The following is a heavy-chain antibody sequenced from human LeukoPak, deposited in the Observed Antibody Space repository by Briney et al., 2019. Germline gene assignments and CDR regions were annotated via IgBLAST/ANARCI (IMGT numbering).Heavy chain of an antibody. Sequence: SETLSLTCTVSGGSISSYYWSWIRQPPGKGLEWIGYIYYSGSTNYNPSLKSRVTISVDTSKNQFSLKLSSVTAADTAVYYCARGMARGPYYYYYMDVWGKGTTVTVSS. J-gene: IGHJ6*03. D-gene: IGHD3-10*01. CDR2: IYYSGST. CDR1: GGSISSYY. CDR3: ARGMARGPYYYYYMDV. V-gene: IGHV4-59*01.